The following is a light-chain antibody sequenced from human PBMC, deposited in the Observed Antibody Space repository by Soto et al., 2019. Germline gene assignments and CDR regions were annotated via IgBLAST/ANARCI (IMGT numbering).Light chain of an antibody. CDR2: DVT. Sequence: QSVLTQPRSVSGSPGESVTISCTGTSXDVGGYNYVSWYQQQPDKAPKLMIYDVTKRPSGVPDRFSGSKSDNTASLTISGLQAEDEADYYCCSYAGTYTFVFGTGTKVTV. CDR3: CSYAGTYTFV. V-gene: IGLV2-11*01. CDR1: SXDVGGYNY. J-gene: IGLJ1*01.